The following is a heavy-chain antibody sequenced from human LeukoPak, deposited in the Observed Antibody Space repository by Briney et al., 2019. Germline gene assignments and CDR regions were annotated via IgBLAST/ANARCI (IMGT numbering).Heavy chain of an antibody. J-gene: IGHJ6*03. Sequence: PGGSLRLSCAAPGFTFSSYSMNWVRQAPGKGLEWVSYISSSSSTIYYADSVKGRFTISRDNAKNSLYLQMNSLRAEDTAVYYCARATYSSGWSDYYYYYMDVWGKGTTVTVFS. CDR1: GFTFSSYS. D-gene: IGHD6-19*01. CDR3: ARATYSSGWSDYYYYYMDV. V-gene: IGHV3-48*01. CDR2: ISSSSSTI.